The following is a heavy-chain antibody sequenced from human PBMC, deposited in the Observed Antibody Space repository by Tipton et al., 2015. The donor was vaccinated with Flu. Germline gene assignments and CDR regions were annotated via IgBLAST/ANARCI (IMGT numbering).Heavy chain of an antibody. CDR2: IYYSGST. CDR1: GGSISSSSYY. J-gene: IGHJ6*03. Sequence: TLSLTCTVSGGSISSSSYYWGWIRQPPGKGLEWIGSIYYSGSTYYNPSLKSRVTISVDTSKNQFSLKLSSVTAADTAVYYCARDTRFVVPASYYYYYYMDVWGKGTTVTVSS. V-gene: IGHV4-39*02. D-gene: IGHD2-2*01. CDR3: ARDTRFVVPASYYYYYYMDV.